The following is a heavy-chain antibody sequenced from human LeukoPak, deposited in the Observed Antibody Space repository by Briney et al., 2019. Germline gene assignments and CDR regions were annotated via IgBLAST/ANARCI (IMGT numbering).Heavy chain of an antibody. CDR2: ISSSSNYI. CDR3: ARSTHQSGWYVDV. Sequence: GGSLRLSCAASGFTFSSYSMNWVRQAPGKGLEWVSSISSSSNYIYYADSVKGRFTISRDNAKNSLYLQMNSLRADDTAVYYCARSTHQSGWYVDVWGQGTTVTVSS. V-gene: IGHV3-21*01. D-gene: IGHD6-13*01. J-gene: IGHJ6*02. CDR1: GFTFSSYS.